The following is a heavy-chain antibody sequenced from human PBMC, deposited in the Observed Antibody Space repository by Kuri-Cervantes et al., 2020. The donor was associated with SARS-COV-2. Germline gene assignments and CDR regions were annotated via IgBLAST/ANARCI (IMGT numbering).Heavy chain of an antibody. D-gene: IGHD3/OR15-3a*01. CDR3: ARDDFRTANPTLAGY. CDR1: GGSISSGDYY. V-gene: IGHV4-31*03. J-gene: IGHJ4*02. CDR2: IYYSGST. Sequence: SETLSLTCTVSGGSISSGDYYWSWIRQHPGKDLEWIGYIYYSGSTYYNPSLKSRVTISVDTSKNQFSLKLSSVTAADTAVYYCARDDFRTANPTLAGYWGQGTLVTVSS.